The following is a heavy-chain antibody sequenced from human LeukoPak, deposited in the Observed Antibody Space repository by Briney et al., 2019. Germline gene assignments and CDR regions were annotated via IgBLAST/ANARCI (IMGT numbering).Heavy chain of an antibody. CDR2: IKQDGSDK. D-gene: IGHD3/OR15-3a*01. V-gene: IGHV3-7*02. J-gene: IGHJ4*02. Sequence: PWGSLTLSCATSGFTSSSWMRWVRQAPGEGLEWVATIKQDGSDKYYVDSVKGRFAISRDNAKNSLYLQTDSLRVEDTAVYYCKGTGYWGQGTLVTVSS. CDR1: GFTSSSW. CDR3: KGTGY.